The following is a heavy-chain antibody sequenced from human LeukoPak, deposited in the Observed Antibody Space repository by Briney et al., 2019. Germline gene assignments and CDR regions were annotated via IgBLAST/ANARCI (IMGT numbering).Heavy chain of an antibody. J-gene: IGHJ5*02. CDR2: ISTSSSYI. CDR1: GFTFSNYN. Sequence: GGSLRLSCAASGFTFSNYNMNWVRRAPGKGLEWISYISTSSSYIYYADSVKGRFTISRDNAKNSLYLQMNSLRAEDTAVYYCARPRFDNYYDSSGYRDEPWGQGTLVTVSS. D-gene: IGHD3-22*01. CDR3: ARPRFDNYYDSSGYRDEP. V-gene: IGHV3-21*05.